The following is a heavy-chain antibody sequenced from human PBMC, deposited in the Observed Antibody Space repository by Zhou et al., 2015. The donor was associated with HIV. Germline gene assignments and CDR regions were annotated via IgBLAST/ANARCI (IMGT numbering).Heavy chain of an antibody. J-gene: IGHJ5*02. D-gene: IGHD2-21*02. Sequence: QVQLEESGGGVVQPGRSLRLSCAASGFTFSSYGMHWVRQPPGKGLEWVAVMSHDGNEEYYADSVKGRFTISRDNAKNSLYLQMNSLRAEDTAVYYCARELGWGLNWFDPWGQGTLVTVSS. CDR2: MSHDGNEE. CDR1: GFTFSSYG. V-gene: IGHV3-30*03. CDR3: ARELGWGLNWFDP.